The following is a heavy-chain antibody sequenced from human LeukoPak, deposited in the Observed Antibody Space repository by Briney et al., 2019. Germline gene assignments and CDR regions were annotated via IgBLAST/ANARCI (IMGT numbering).Heavy chain of an antibody. CDR2: IYYSGST. CDR3: ARTYSGHYFDY. J-gene: IGHJ4*02. V-gene: IGHV4-59*01. CDR1: GGSISSYY. D-gene: IGHD4-11*01. Sequence: SETLSLTCIVSGGSISSYYWSWIRQPPGKGLEWIGYIYYSGSTNYNPSLKSRVTITVDTSKNQFSLKLSFVTAADTAVYYCARTYSGHYFDYWGQGTLVTVSS.